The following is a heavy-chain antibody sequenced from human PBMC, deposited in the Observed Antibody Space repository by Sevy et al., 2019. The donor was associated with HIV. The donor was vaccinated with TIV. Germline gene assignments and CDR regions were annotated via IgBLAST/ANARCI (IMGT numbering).Heavy chain of an antibody. D-gene: IGHD3-10*01. J-gene: IGHJ4*02. CDR2: INSDGSST. CDR1: GFTFSSYW. CDR3: ARGYTTVRGVIHY. Sequence: GGSLRLSCAASGFTFSSYWMHWVRQAPGKGLVWVSRINSDGSSTSYADSVKGRFTISRDNAKNTLYLQMNSLRAEDTAVYYCARGYTTVRGVIHYWGQGTLVTVSS. V-gene: IGHV3-74*01.